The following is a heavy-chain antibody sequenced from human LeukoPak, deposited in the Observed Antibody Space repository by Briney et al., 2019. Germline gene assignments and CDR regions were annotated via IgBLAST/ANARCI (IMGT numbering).Heavy chain of an antibody. V-gene: IGHV3-73*01. CDR3: GASLKTYCSGGKCHSDYYYYGMDV. Sequence: GGSLRLSCAASGFTFSGSAIHWVRQASGKGLEWVGRIRSKANNYAPAYAASVEGRFTISREDSKNTAFLQMNALKTEDSAVYYCGASLKTYCSGGKCHSDYYYYGMDVWGQGTTVTVSS. CDR1: GFTFSGSA. CDR2: IRSKANNYAP. D-gene: IGHD2-15*01. J-gene: IGHJ6*02.